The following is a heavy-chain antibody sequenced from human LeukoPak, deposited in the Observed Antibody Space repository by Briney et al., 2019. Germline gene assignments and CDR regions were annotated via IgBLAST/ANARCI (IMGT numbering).Heavy chain of an antibody. CDR1: GFTFSSYD. Sequence: TGGSLRLSCAASGFTFSSYDMNWVRQASGKGLEWISYFSSSSRTIYYADSAKGRFTISRDNAKNSLYLQMNSLRAEDTAVYYCCEGAPPMTAAAGTNWGQGTLVTVSS. D-gene: IGHD6-13*01. CDR3: CEGAPPMTAAAGTN. J-gene: IGHJ4*02. CDR2: FSSSSRTI. V-gene: IGHV3-48*01.